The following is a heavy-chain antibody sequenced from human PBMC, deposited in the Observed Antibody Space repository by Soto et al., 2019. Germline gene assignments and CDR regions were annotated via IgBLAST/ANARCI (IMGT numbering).Heavy chain of an antibody. CDR3: AKSDVVVVAATKDY. Sequence: PGGSLRLSCAASAFTFSDYSLNWVRQAPGKGLEWVSYISRGSSTMYYADSVKGRFTISRDNSKNTLYLQMNSLRAEDTAVYYCAKSDVVVVAATKDYWGQGTLVTVSS. V-gene: IGHV3-48*01. D-gene: IGHD2-15*01. J-gene: IGHJ4*02. CDR1: AFTFSDYS. CDR2: ISRGSSTM.